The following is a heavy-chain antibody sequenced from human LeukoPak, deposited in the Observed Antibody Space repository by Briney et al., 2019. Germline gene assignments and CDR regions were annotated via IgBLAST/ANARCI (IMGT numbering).Heavy chain of an antibody. J-gene: IGHJ6*03. CDR3: ARVYSSGWDYYYYMDV. D-gene: IGHD6-19*01. CDR1: GFTFSRYS. Sequence: GGSLRLSCAASGFTFSRYSMNWVRQAPGKGLEWVSSISISSNYIYYTDSVKGRFTISRDNAKNSLYLQMNSLRAEDTAVYYCARVYSSGWDYYYYMDVWGKGTTVTISS. CDR2: ISISSNYI. V-gene: IGHV3-21*01.